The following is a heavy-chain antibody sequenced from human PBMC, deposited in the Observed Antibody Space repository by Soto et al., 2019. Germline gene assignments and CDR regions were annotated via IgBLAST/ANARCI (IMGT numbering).Heavy chain of an antibody. CDR2: IYYSGST. V-gene: IGHV4-59*08. Sequence: QVQLQESGPGLVKPSETLSLTCTVSGGSISSYYWSWIRQPPGKGLEWIGYIYYSGSTNYNPSLKIRVTISVDTSKNQFSLKLSSVTAADTAVYYCARISGVIAAAGTNYGMDVWGQGTTVTVSS. CDR1: GGSISSYY. CDR3: ARISGVIAAAGTNYGMDV. J-gene: IGHJ6*02. D-gene: IGHD6-13*01.